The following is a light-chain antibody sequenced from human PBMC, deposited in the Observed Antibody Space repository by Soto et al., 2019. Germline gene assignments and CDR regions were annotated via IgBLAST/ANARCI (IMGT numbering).Light chain of an antibody. CDR1: QSISNY. CDR3: QQNYITPMYS. CDR2: AAS. V-gene: IGKV1-39*01. J-gene: IGKJ2*01. Sequence: DIQLTQSPSSLSAAVGDRVIITCRASQSISNYLHWYQQKPGKAPQLLIHAASSLQSGVPSRFCCGSSAPWTDFTLTIIRPLPEDVATSYCQQNYITPMYSFGQGTNLEI.